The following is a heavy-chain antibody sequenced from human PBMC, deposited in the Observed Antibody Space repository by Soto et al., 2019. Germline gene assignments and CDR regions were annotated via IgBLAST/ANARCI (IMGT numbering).Heavy chain of an antibody. CDR2: INPSGGST. V-gene: IGHV1-46*03. CDR3: AREDTRHFDY. J-gene: IGHJ4*02. Sequence: ASVKVSCKTSGYIFTDYDIHWVRQAAGQGLEWMGIINPSGGSTSYAQKFQGRVTMTRDTSTSTVYMELSSLRSEDTAVYYCAREDTRHFDYWGQGTLVTVSS. CDR1: GYIFTDYD.